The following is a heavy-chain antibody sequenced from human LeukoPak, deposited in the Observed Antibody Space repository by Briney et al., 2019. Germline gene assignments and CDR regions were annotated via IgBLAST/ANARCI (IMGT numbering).Heavy chain of an antibody. Sequence: GGSLRLSCVASGFTLSSYWMGWVRQAPGKGLEGVASINQDGGEQHYVDSVKGRFTISRDNAKNLLYLQMNSLRDEDTAVYYCARDKTPDIVVVPAAIDAFDIWGQGTMVTVSS. CDR1: GFTLSSYW. CDR2: INQDGGEQ. J-gene: IGHJ3*02. V-gene: IGHV3-7*01. CDR3: ARDKTPDIVVVPAAIDAFDI. D-gene: IGHD2-2*01.